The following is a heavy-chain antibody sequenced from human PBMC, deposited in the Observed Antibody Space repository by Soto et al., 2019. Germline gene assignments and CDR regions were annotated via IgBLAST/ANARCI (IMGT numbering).Heavy chain of an antibody. Sequence: QVQLVQSGAEVKKPGASVKVSCKASGYTFTSYGISWVRQAPGQGLEWMGWINAYKGNTNYAQKLQGIVTMTTDTPPITVYMELRSLVYEETALYYCARERGGSGLEGELDFDYWGQGTLVTVSS. CDR1: GYTFTSYG. V-gene: IGHV1-18*01. CDR3: ARERGGSGLEGELDFDY. CDR2: INAYKGNT. D-gene: IGHD3-16*01. J-gene: IGHJ4*02.